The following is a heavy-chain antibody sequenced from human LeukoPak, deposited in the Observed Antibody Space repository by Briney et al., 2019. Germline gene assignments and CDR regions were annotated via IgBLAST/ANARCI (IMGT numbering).Heavy chain of an antibody. CDR2: IHGTLGST. CDR1: GGPLRNSY. J-gene: IGHJ3*02. D-gene: IGHD3-3*01. Sequence: PSEALSLICTVSGGPLRNSYWSGVRHSAGTGMQWIGRIHGTLGSTNHNPSLKSRVVMSLDTSSNQYSLRLSAMSAADTATYYCARIFDRDIWGQGTLVTVSP. V-gene: IGHV4-4*07. CDR3: ARIFDRDI.